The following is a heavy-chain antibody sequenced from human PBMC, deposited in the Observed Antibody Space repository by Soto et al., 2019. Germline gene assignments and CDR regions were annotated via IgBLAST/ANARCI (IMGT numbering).Heavy chain of an antibody. CDR3: TRGPRPTSIGTGAF. D-gene: IGHD3-10*01. CDR2: ITDDGSTT. CDR1: GFIFSMYW. Sequence: PGGSLRLSCETSGFIFSMYWMHWVRQVPGKGPQWVARITDDGSTTCYAASVEGRFTISRDNAKNALYLQMTSLRADDTAVYYCTRGPRPTSIGTGAFWGQGTLVTVSS. J-gene: IGHJ4*02. V-gene: IGHV3-74*01.